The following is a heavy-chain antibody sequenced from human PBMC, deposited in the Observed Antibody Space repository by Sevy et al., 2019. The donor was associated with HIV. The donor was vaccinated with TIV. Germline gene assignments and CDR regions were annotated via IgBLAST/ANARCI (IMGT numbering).Heavy chain of an antibody. CDR3: ARDIAVAGSYGMDV. D-gene: IGHD6-19*01. CDR1: GFTFSSYS. J-gene: IGHJ6*02. CDR2: ISSSSSYI. Sequence: GGSLRLSCAASGFTFSSYSMNWVRQAPGKGLEWVSSISSSSSYIYYADSVKGRFTISRDNAKNSLYLQMNSLRAEDTAVYYCARDIAVAGSYGMDVWGQGTTVNVSS. V-gene: IGHV3-21*01.